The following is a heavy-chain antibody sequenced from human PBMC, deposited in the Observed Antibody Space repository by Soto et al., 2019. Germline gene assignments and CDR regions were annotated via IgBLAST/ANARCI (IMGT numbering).Heavy chain of an antibody. J-gene: IGHJ4*02. Sequence: QVQLVQSGAEVKKPGASVKVSCKASGYTFTGYYMHWVRQAPGQGLEWMGWINPNSGGTNYAQKFQGWVTMTRDTFISTAYMGLSRLRSDDTAVYYCARGGGRYCSGGSCYIDYWGQGTLVTVSS. CDR1: GYTFTGYY. D-gene: IGHD2-15*01. CDR2: INPNSGGT. V-gene: IGHV1-2*04. CDR3: ARGGGRYCSGGSCYIDY.